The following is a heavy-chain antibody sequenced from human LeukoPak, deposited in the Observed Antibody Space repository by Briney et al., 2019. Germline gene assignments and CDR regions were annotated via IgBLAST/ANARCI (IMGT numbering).Heavy chain of an antibody. CDR1: GFTCSSYS. Sequence: GGSLRLSCAASGFTCSSYSMNWVRQAPGKGLEWVSSISSSSSYIYYADSVKGRFTISRDNAKNSLYLQMNSLRAEDTAVYYCARDPTVGGIYFDYWGQGTLVTVSS. J-gene: IGHJ4*02. CDR2: ISSSSSYI. CDR3: ARDPTVGGIYFDY. D-gene: IGHD4-23*01. V-gene: IGHV3-21*01.